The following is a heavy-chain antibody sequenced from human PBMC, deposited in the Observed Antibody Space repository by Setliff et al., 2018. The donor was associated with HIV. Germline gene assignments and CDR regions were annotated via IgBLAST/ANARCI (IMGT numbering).Heavy chain of an antibody. Sequence: SETLSLTCAVSGGSISSNWWSWVRQSPGKGLEWIGEIYHSGSTHYNPSLQSRVTISVDKSKSQFSLKLNSVTAADTAVYYCGGNDSIVLVPAIMRGDGFDFWGQGRMVTVSS. CDR3: GGNDSIVLVPAIMRGDGFDF. J-gene: IGHJ3*01. CDR2: IYHSGST. CDR1: GGSISSNW. D-gene: IGHD2-2*01. V-gene: IGHV4-4*02.